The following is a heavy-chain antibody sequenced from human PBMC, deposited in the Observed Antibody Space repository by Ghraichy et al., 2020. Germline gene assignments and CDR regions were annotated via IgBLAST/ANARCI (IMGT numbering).Heavy chain of an antibody. V-gene: IGHV3-7*01. J-gene: IGHJ6*02. CDR3: AREGENMVRAYFGMDV. CDR1: GFTFSSYW. CDR2: IKQDGSEK. Sequence: LSLTCAASGFTFSSYWMSWVRQAPGKGLGWVANIKQDGSEKYYVDSVKGRFTISRDNAKNSLYLQMNSLRAEDTAVYYCAREGENMVRAYFGMDVWGQGTTATVSS. D-gene: IGHD3-10*01.